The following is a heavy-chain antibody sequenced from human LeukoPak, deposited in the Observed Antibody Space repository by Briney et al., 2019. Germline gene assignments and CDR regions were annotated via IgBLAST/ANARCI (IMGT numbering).Heavy chain of an antibody. Sequence: PSETLSLTCTVSGGSISSHYWSWIRQPPGKGLEWIGYISYLGITNHNPSLTSRLTFSLDTSRTQLSLKLSSVTAADTAVYYCERDISITGTSPSWYFDLWGRGTLVTVSS. CDR2: ISYLGIT. V-gene: IGHV4-59*11. CDR1: GGSISSHY. J-gene: IGHJ2*01. CDR3: ERDISITGTSPSWYFDL. D-gene: IGHD1-20*01.